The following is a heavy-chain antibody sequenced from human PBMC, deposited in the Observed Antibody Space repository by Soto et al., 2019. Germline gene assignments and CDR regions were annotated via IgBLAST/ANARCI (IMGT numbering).Heavy chain of an antibody. J-gene: IGHJ4*02. D-gene: IGHD3-10*01. Sequence: GGSLRLSCAASGFTFSSYGMNWVRQAPGKGLEWVSSISSSGNYIYYADSVKGRLTISRDNAKNSLYLQMNSLRAEDTAVYYCANGYGSTIWGQGTLVTVS. V-gene: IGHV3-21*01. CDR3: ANGYGSTI. CDR2: ISSSGNYI. CDR1: GFTFSSYG.